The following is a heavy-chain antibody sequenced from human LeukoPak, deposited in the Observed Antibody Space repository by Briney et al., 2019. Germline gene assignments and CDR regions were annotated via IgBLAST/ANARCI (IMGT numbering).Heavy chain of an antibody. J-gene: IGHJ3*02. CDR3: ARGMGALIVVVITAFDI. D-gene: IGHD3-22*01. CDR1: GYTFTGYY. CDR2: INPNSGGT. Sequence: ASVKVSCKASGYTFTGYYMHWVRQAPGQGLEWMGWINPNSGGTNYAQKFQGRVTMTRDTSISTAYMELSRLRSDDTVVYYCARGMGALIVVVITAFDIWGQGTMVTVSS. V-gene: IGHV1-2*02.